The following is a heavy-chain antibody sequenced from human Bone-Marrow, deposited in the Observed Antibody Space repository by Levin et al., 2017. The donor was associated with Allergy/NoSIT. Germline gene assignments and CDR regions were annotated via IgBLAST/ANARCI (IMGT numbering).Heavy chain of an antibody. D-gene: IGHD1-26*01. CDR2: IKQDGNEK. CDR3: ARGSSGIYVGSFDL. CDR1: GFTFSSYW. J-gene: IGHJ4*02. V-gene: IGHV3-7*01. Sequence: PGGSLRLSCAASGFTFSSYWMTWVRQAPGKGLEWVANIKQDGNEKHYVDSVKGRFTISRDNAKNSLYLEVNSLRAEDTAVFYCARGSSGIYVGSFDLWGQGTLVTVS.